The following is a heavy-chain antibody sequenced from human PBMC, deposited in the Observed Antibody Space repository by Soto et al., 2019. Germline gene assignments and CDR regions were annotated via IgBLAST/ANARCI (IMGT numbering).Heavy chain of an antibody. D-gene: IGHD4-17*01. Sequence: GGSLRLSCAASGFTFSSYSMNWVRQAPGKGLEWVSYISSSSSTIYYADSVKGRFTISRDNAKNSLYLQMNSLRDEDTAVYYCAREDDYGDYVDFDLWGRGTLVTVSS. V-gene: IGHV3-48*02. CDR3: AREDDYGDYVDFDL. J-gene: IGHJ2*01. CDR1: GFTFSSYS. CDR2: ISSSSSTI.